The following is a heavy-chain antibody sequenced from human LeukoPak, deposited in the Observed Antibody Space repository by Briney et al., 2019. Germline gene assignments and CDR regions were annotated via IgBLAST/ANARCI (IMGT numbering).Heavy chain of an antibody. J-gene: IGHJ4*02. CDR3: GTSVGAAAVGYYCDY. CDR2: IWYGGSNK. D-gene: IGHD2-15*01. CDR1: GFTFSSYG. Sequence: GGSLRLSCAASGFTFSSYGMHWVRQAPGKGLERVAVIWYGGSNKYYADSVKGRFTISRDNSKNTLSLQMNSLRTEDTAVYYCGTSVGAAAVGYYCDYWGQGTLVTVSS. V-gene: IGHV3-33*08.